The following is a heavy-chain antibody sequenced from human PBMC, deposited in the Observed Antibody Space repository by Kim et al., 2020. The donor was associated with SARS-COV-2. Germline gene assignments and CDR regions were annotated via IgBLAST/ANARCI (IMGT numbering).Heavy chain of an antibody. CDR3: ARDHLGTLVPGGMDV. CDR2: IKQDGSEK. J-gene: IGHJ6*02. Sequence: GGSLRLSCAASGFTFSSYWMSWVRQAPGKGLEWVANIKQDGSEKYYVDSVKGRFTISRDNAKNSLYLQMNSLRAEDTAVYYCARDHLGTLVPGGMDVWGQGTTVTVSS. V-gene: IGHV3-7*03. CDR1: GFTFSSYW. D-gene: IGHD3-10*01.